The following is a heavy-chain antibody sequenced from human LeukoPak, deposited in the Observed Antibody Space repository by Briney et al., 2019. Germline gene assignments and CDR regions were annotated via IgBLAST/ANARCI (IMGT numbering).Heavy chain of an antibody. V-gene: IGHV3-23*01. CDR2: ISGSGGST. CDR3: AKGDGFYFDY. J-gene: IGHJ4*02. CDR1: GFTLSSYA. Sequence: GGSLRLSCAASGFTLSSYAMSWVRQAPGKGLEWVSAISGSGGSTYYADSVKRRFTISRDNSKNTLYLQMNSLRAEDTAVYYCAKGDGFYFDYWGQGTLVTVSS.